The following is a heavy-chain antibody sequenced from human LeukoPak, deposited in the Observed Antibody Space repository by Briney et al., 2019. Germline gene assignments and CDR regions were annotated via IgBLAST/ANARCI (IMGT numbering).Heavy chain of an antibody. V-gene: IGHV1-18*01. J-gene: IGHJ3*02. CDR1: GYTFTSYG. Sequence: ASVKVSFKASGYTFTSYGISWGRQAPGQGLEWMGWISAYNGNTNYAQKLQGRVTMTTDTSTSTAYMELRSLRSDDTAVYYCAREVGATSAFDIWGQGTMVTVSS. D-gene: IGHD1-26*01. CDR2: ISAYNGNT. CDR3: AREVGATSAFDI.